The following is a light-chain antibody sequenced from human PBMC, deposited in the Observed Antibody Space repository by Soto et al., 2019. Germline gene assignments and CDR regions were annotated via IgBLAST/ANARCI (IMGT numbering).Light chain of an antibody. Sequence: TQSPATLSVSPGGSATLSCRASQSVSSSYLAWYQQKSGQAPRLLIYGASNRATGIPDRFSGSGSGTDFTLTISRLEPEDFAVYYCQQYGRSSWTFGQGTKVDI. V-gene: IGKV3-20*01. CDR2: GAS. CDR3: QQYGRSSWT. J-gene: IGKJ1*01. CDR1: QSVSSSY.